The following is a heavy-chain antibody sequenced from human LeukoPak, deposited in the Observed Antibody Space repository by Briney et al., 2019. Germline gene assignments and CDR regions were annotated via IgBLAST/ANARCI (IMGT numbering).Heavy chain of an antibody. CDR2: IIPIFGTA. CDR3: ASSGRGYSYGYQDWFDP. D-gene: IGHD5-18*01. V-gene: IGHV1-69*06. Sequence: SVKVSCKASGGTFSSYAISWVRQAPGQGLEWMGGIIPIFGTANYAQKFQGRVTITADKSTSTAYMELSSLRSEDTAVYYCASSGRGYSYGYQDWFDPWGQGTLVTVSP. J-gene: IGHJ5*02. CDR1: GGTFSSYA.